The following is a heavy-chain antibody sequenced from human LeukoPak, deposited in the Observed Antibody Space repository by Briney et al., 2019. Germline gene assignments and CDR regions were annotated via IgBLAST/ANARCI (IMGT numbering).Heavy chain of an antibody. D-gene: IGHD4-17*01. CDR3: ASPRDYGNYYYYGMDV. Sequence: SETLSLTCAVYGGSFSGYYWSWIRQPPGKGLEWIGEINHSGSTNYNPSLKSRVTISVDTSKNQFSLKLSSVTAADTAVYYCASPRDYGNYYYYGMDVWGQGTTVTVSS. V-gene: IGHV4-34*01. CDR2: INHSGST. J-gene: IGHJ6*02. CDR1: GGSFSGYY.